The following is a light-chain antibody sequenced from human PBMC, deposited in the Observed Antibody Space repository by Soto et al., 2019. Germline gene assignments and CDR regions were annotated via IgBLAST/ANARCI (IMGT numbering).Light chain of an antibody. V-gene: IGKV1-5*03. CDR2: GAS. J-gene: IGKJ2*01. Sequence: DILMTQSPSALSASVGETVTLTCRASQSTSSWVAWYQQRPGDPPKLVIYGASTLERGVPSRFSGSGSGTEFTLIIAGLRRDDFATYYCQHCHPYETFGQG. CDR1: QSTSSW. CDR3: QHCHPYET.